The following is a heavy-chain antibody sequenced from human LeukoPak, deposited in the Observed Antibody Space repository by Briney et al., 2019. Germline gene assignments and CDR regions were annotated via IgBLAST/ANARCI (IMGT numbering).Heavy chain of an antibody. Sequence: GGSLRLSCAASGVTLSSYAMSWARQAPGKGLEWVSGISSSGSGGNTYYADSVKGRFTISRDNAGNTLYLQMNSLRADDTAVYYCARSNSWISYFDSWGPGTLVTVSS. D-gene: IGHD6-13*01. J-gene: IGHJ4*02. CDR3: ARSNSWISYFDS. CDR2: ISSSGSGGNT. CDR1: GVTLSSYA. V-gene: IGHV3-23*01.